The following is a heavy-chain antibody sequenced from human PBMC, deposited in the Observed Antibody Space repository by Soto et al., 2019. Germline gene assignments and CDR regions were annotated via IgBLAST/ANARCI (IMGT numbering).Heavy chain of an antibody. CDR3: ARKMKGLLLDY. CDR2: IYYSGST. CDR1: GGSISSGGYY. Sequence: LSLTCTVSGGSISSGGYYWSWIRQHPGKGLEWIGYIYYSGSTYYNPSLKSRVTISVDTSKNQFSLKLSSVTAADTAVYYCARKMKGLLLDYWGQGTLVTVSS. D-gene: IGHD3-22*01. J-gene: IGHJ4*02. V-gene: IGHV4-31*03.